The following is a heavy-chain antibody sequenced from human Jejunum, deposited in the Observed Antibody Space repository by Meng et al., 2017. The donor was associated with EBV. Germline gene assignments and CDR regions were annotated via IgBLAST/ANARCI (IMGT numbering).Heavy chain of an antibody. CDR1: GGSISNSIYY. V-gene: IGHV4-39*01. D-gene: IGHD3-3*01. CDR3: AKTLGDFWSGGLDC. CDR2: SYFSGNT. J-gene: IGHJ4*02. Sequence: QGSGPGLGKPSHTLSLTCTVPGGSISNSIYYWGWIRQPPGKVLEWIGSSYFSGNTYYNPSLKSRVSVSVDTSKNQFSLKLTSVTAADTAVYYCAKTLGDFWSGGLDCWGQGTLVTVSS.